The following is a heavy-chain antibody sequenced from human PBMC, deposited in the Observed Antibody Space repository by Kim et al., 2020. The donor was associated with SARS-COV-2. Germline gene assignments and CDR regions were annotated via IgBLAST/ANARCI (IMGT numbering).Heavy chain of an antibody. D-gene: IGHD6-19*01. J-gene: IGHJ6*02. CDR2: IYSGGSST. CDR3: AKDQSSGWFFSLYGMDV. V-gene: IGHV3-23*03. Sequence: GGSLRLSCAASGFTFSSYAMSWVRQAPGKGLEWVSVIYSGGSSTYYADSVKGRFTISRDNSKNTLYLQMNSLRAEDTAVYYCAKDQSSGWFFSLYGMDVWGQGTTVTVPS. CDR1: GFTFSSYA.